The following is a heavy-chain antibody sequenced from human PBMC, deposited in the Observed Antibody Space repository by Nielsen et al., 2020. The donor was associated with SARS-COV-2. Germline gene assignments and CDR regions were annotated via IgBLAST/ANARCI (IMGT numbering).Heavy chain of an antibody. CDR2: IYYSGST. CDR3: ARFRAAGSYYYYMDV. V-gene: IGHV4-39*07. J-gene: IGHJ6*03. Sequence: SETLSLTCTVSGGSISSSSYYWGWIRQPPGKGLEWIGSIYYSGSTYYNPSLKSRVTISVDTSKNQFSLKLSSVTAADTAVYYCARFRAAGSYYYYMDVWGKGTTVTVSS. D-gene: IGHD6-13*01. CDR1: GGSISSSSYY.